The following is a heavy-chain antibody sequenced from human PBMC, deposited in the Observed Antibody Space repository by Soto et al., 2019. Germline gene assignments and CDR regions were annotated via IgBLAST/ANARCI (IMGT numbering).Heavy chain of an antibody. CDR1: GGSISSSSYY. D-gene: IGHD3-9*01. CDR3: ARHPYDILTGYFSSISRIDY. J-gene: IGHJ4*02. Sequence: PSEPLSLTCTVSGGSISSSSYYWGWIRQPPGQGMEWIGSIYYSGSTYYNPSLKSRVTISVDTSKNQFSLKLSSVTAADTAVYYCARHPYDILTGYFSSISRIDYWGQGTLVTVSS. V-gene: IGHV4-39*01. CDR2: IYYSGST.